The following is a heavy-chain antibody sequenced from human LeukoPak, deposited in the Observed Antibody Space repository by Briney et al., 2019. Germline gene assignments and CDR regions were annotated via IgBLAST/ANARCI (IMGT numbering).Heavy chain of an antibody. V-gene: IGHV4-61*08. CDR1: GGSISSGGYS. D-gene: IGHD5-12*01. CDR2: IYSSGST. Sequence: SETLSLTCAVSGGSISSGGYSWSWIRQPPGKGLEWIGYIYSSGSTNYNPSLKSRVTISADTSKNQFSLKLSSVTAADTAVYYCARGRASANFDYWGQGTLVTVSS. J-gene: IGHJ4*02. CDR3: ARGRASANFDY.